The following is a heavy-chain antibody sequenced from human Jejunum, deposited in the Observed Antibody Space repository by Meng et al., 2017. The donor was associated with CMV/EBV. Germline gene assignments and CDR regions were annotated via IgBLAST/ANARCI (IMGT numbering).Heavy chain of an antibody. CDR2: IKQDGSEK. Sequence: FTFSSYWMSWVRQAPGKGLEWVANIKQDGSEKYYGVSVKGRFTISRDNAKNSLSLQMNSLRAEDTAVYYCARDLENGYASSIKDYWGQGTLVTVSS. V-gene: IGHV3-7*01. CDR3: ARDLENGYASSIKDY. D-gene: IGHD3-16*01. CDR1: FTFSSYW. J-gene: IGHJ4*02.